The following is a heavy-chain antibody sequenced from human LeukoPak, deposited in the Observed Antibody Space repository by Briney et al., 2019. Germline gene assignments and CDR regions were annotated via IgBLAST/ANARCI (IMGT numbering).Heavy chain of an antibody. D-gene: IGHD3-22*01. Sequence: ASVKVSCKASGGTFSSYAISWVRQAPGQGLEWMGGIIPIFGTANYAQKFQGRVTITADESTSTAYMELSSLRSEDTAVYYCAREYYYDSSVSFDYWGQGTLVTVSS. CDR1: GGTFSSYA. V-gene: IGHV1-69*13. CDR3: AREYYYDSSVSFDY. CDR2: IIPIFGTA. J-gene: IGHJ4*02.